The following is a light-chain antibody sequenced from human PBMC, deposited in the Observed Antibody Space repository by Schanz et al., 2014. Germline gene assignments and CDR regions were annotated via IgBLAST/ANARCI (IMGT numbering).Light chain of an antibody. CDR1: QSVLYTSNNKNY. CDR3: QQYYTTPNT. CDR2: WAS. J-gene: IGKJ3*01. V-gene: IGKV4-1*01. Sequence: DIVMTQSPDSLAVSLGERATINCKSSQSVLYTSNNKNYLAWYQHKPGQPPKLLIHWASTRESGVPDRFSGSGSGTDFTLTISSLQAEDLAVYYCQQYYTTPNTFGPGTRVEIK.